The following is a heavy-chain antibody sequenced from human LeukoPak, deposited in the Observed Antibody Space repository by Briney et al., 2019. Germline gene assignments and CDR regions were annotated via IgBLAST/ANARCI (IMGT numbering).Heavy chain of an antibody. V-gene: IGHV3-30*18. D-gene: IGHD1-20*01. J-gene: IGHJ4*02. CDR1: RFTFSNYG. CDR2: ISYDGSNK. Sequence: GGSLRLSCAAPRFTFSNYGMHWVRQAPGKGLEWVAIISYDGSNKYYADSVKGRFTISRDNSKNTLYLQMNSLRVEDSAVYYCAKTGNYNWNGFDYWGQGTLVTVSS. CDR3: AKTGNYNWNGFDY.